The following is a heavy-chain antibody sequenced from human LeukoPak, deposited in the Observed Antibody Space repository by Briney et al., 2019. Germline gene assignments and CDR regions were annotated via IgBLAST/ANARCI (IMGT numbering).Heavy chain of an antibody. CDR2: ISYDGSNK. Sequence: GGSLRLSCAASGFTFSSYGMHWVRQAPGKGLEWVAVISYDGSNKYYADSVKGRFTISRDNAKNSLYLQMNSLRAEDTAVYYCARFGVVSAAILGYWGQGTLVTVSS. V-gene: IGHV3-30*03. J-gene: IGHJ4*02. CDR3: ARFGVVSAAILGY. D-gene: IGHD2-2*02. CDR1: GFTFSSYG.